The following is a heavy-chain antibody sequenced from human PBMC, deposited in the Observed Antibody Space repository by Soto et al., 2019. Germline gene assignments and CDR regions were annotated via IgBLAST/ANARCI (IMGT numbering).Heavy chain of an antibody. CDR2: IYYSGST. CDR1: GGSISSYY. D-gene: IGHD3-3*01. V-gene: IGHV4-59*01. CDR3: ARDPRLPYDFWSGYYSLGGMDV. J-gene: IGHJ6*02. Sequence: SETLSLTCTVSGGSISSYYWSWIRQPPGKGLEWIGYIYYSGSTNYNPSLKSRVTISVDTSKNQFSLKLSSVTAADTAVYYCARDPRLPYDFWSGYYSLGGMDVWGQGTTVTVSS.